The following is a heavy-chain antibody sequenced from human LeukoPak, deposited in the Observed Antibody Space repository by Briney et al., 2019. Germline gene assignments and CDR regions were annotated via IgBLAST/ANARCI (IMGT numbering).Heavy chain of an antibody. CDR1: GFTFDDYA. CDR3: ARDMANQLLYDFGMDV. CDR2: ISWNSGSI. D-gene: IGHD2-2*01. V-gene: IGHV3-9*01. J-gene: IGHJ6*02. Sequence: GRSLRLSCAASGFTFDDYAMHWVRQAPGKGLEWVSGISWNSGSISYADSVKGRFTISRDNAKNSLYLQMNSLRAEDTALYYCARDMANQLLYDFGMDVWGQGTTVTVSS.